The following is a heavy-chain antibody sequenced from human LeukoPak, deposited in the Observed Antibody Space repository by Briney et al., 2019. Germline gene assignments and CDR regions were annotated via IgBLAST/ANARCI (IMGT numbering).Heavy chain of an antibody. D-gene: IGHD6-13*01. V-gene: IGHV3-33*01. CDR1: GFTFSSYG. Sequence: GGSLRLSCAASGFTFSSYGMHWVRQAPGKGLEGVAVIWYDGSNKYYGDSVKGRFTISRDNSKNTLYLQMNSLRAEDTAVYYCARDRYSSSWYPDYWGQGTLVTVSS. J-gene: IGHJ4*02. CDR3: ARDRYSSSWYPDY. CDR2: IWYDGSNK.